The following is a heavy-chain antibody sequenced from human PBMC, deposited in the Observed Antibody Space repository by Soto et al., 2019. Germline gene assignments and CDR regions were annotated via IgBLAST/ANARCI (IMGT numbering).Heavy chain of an antibody. CDR2: IIPIFGTA. D-gene: IGHD6-13*01. CDR3: ATTDSIAAALRWFDP. Sequence: SVKVSCKASGGTFSSYTIGWVRQAPGQGLEWMGGIIPIFGTANYAQKFQGRVTITADESTSTAYMELSGLRSEDTAVYYCATTDSIAAALRWFDPWGQGTLVTVSS. J-gene: IGHJ5*02. V-gene: IGHV1-69*13. CDR1: GGTFSSYT.